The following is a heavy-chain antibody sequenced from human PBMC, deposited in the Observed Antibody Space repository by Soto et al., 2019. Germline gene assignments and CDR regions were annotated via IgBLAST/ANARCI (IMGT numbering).Heavy chain of an antibody. CDR1: GFTFSSYA. CDR3: ARALYCSGGSCYGGWFDP. J-gene: IGHJ5*02. CDR2: ISYDGSNK. D-gene: IGHD2-15*01. Sequence: ESGGGVVQPGRSLRLSCAASGFTFSSYAMHWVRQAPGKGLEWVAVISYDGSNKYYADSVKGRFTISRDNSKNTLYLQMNSLRAEDTAVYYCARALYCSGGSCYGGWFDPWGQGTLVTVSS. V-gene: IGHV3-30-3*01.